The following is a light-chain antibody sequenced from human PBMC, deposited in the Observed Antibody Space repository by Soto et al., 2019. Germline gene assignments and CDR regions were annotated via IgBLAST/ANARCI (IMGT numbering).Light chain of an antibody. J-gene: IGKJ3*01. CDR1: QSVSSSY. Sequence: EIVLTQSPGTLSLSPGERATLSCRASQSVSSSYLAWYQQKPGQAPRLLIYGASSRATGLTDRFSGSGSGTDFTLTISRLEPEDFAVYYDQQYDSSTPLFTFGPGTQVDIK. CDR2: GAS. CDR3: QQYDSSTPLFT. V-gene: IGKV3-20*01.